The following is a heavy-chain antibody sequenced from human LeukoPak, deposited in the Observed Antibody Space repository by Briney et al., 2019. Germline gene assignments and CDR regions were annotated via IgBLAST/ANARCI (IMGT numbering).Heavy chain of an antibody. V-gene: IGHV3-33*06. CDR2: VWYDGSSE. J-gene: IGHJ6*03. Sequence: GGSLRLSCAASGVNFGSYGMHWVRQAPGKGLEWVALVWYDGSSEQYADSVKGRFTISRDNARDTLYLQMNSLRAEDTALYYCVKDDNWRGSYNYYYMDVWGKGTSVTVSS. CDR3: VKDDNWRGSYNYYYMDV. CDR1: GVNFGSYG. D-gene: IGHD3-3*01.